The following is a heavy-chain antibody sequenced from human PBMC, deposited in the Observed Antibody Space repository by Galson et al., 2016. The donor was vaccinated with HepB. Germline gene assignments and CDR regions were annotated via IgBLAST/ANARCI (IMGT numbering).Heavy chain of an antibody. D-gene: IGHD4-17*01. CDR1: GLSLSTYW. CDR3: ASRSDGVPYH. J-gene: IGHJ4*02. V-gene: IGHV3-7*03. CDR2: IKQDGSEK. Sequence: SLRLSCAASGLSLSTYWMIWVRQAPGKGLEWVANIKQDGSEKYYVDSAKGRFTISRDNSKNSLYLQMNSLRAEDTAGYYCASRSDGVPYHWGQGTLVTVSS.